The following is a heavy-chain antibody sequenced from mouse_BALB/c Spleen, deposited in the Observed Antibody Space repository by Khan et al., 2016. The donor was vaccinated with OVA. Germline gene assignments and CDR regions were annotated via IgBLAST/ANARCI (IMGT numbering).Heavy chain of an antibody. CDR3: ARSNYYGRSLYALDY. CDR2: IAPGSGST. V-gene: IGHV1S41*01. Sequence: DMVKPGASVKLSCKASGYTFTSYWINWIKQRPGQGLEWIGRIAPGSGSTNYNEMFKGKATLNVDTSSSTAYSQLSSLSSEDSAVYFCARSNYYGRSLYALDYWGQGTSVTVSS. J-gene: IGHJ4*01. D-gene: IGHD1-1*01. CDR1: GYTFTSYW.